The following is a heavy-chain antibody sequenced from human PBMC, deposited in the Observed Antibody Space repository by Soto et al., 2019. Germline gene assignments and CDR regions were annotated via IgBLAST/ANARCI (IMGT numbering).Heavy chain of an antibody. CDR2: TYYKSKWYY. CDR1: GDSVSSNSAG. V-gene: IGHV6-1*01. D-gene: IGHD1-1*01. J-gene: IGHJ6*03. CDR3: ARGSWDDVSGHYYMDV. Sequence: SQTLSLTYDISGDSVSSNSAGWNWITQTPSRGFEWLGRTYYKSKWYYTYAASVKSRITVSPDTSKNQFSLQLTSVTPEDTAVYYCARGSWDDVSGHYYMDVWDKGTTVTVSS.